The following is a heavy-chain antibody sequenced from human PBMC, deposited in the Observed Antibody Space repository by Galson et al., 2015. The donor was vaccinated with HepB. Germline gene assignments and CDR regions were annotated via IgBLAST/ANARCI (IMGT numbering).Heavy chain of an antibody. Sequence: SVKVSCKASGYTFTSYGISWVRQAPGQGLEWMGIINPSGGSTSYAQKFQGRVTMTRDTSTSTVYMELSSLRSEDTAVYYCARDQRHLGILGTWGQGTLVTVSS. CDR1: GYTFTSYG. J-gene: IGHJ5*02. D-gene: IGHD7-27*01. V-gene: IGHV1-46*01. CDR2: INPSGGST. CDR3: ARDQRHLGILGT.